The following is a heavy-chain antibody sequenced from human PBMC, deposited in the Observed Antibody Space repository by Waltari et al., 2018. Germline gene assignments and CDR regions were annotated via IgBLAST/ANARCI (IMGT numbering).Heavy chain of an antibody. D-gene: IGHD6-13*01. CDR2: IYYSGST. V-gene: IGHV4-59*01. CDR3: ARTSSSSSWSRWFDP. J-gene: IGHJ5*02. Sequence: QVQLQESGPGLVKPSETLSLTCTVSGGSISSYYWSWIRQPPGKGLEWIGYIYYSGSTNYNPSLKSRVTISVDTSKNQFSLKLSSVTAADTAVYYCARTSSSSSWSRWFDPWGQGSLVTVSS. CDR1: GGSISSYY.